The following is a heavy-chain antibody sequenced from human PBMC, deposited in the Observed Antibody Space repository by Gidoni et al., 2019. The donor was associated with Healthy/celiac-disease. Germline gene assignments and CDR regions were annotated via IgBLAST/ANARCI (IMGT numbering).Heavy chain of an antibody. CDR3: ARDQIYCSGGSCLYYYYYYGMDV. D-gene: IGHD2-15*01. CDR1: GYTFTSYY. V-gene: IGHV1-46*03. J-gene: IGHJ6*04. CDR2: INPSGGRT. Sequence: QVQLVQSGAEVKKPGASVKVSCKASGYTFTSYYMHWVRQAPGQGLEWVRKINPSGGRTRDAQKFQGRVTMTRDTSTSTVYMELSSLRSEDTAVYYCARDQIYCSGGSCLYYYYYYGMDVWGKGTTVTVSS.